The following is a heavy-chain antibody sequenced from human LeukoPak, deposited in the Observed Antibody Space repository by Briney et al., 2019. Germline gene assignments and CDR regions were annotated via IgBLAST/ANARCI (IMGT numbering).Heavy chain of an antibody. CDR2: IYYSGST. Sequence: SETLSLTCTVSGGSISSYYWSWIRQPPGKGLEWIGYIYYSGSTNYNPSLKSRVTISIDTSKNQFSLKLSSVTAADTAMYYCARSDYSTYFDYWGQGTLVTVSS. CDR1: GGSISSYY. D-gene: IGHD2-15*01. J-gene: IGHJ4*02. CDR3: ARSDYSTYFDY. V-gene: IGHV4-59*01.